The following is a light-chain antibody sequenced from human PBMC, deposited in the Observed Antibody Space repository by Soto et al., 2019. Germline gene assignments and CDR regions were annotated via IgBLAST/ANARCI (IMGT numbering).Light chain of an antibody. CDR2: DAS. Sequence: IQMTQSPSTLSASVGDRVTITCRASQSVSDWLAWYQQKPGKAPKLLIYDASRLESAVPSRFSGSGSQTEFTLTISSRHPDDFATYCHQYNSYTWTFGQGTKVELK. CDR1: QSVSDW. J-gene: IGKJ1*01. V-gene: IGKV1-5*01. CDR3: HQYNSYTWT.